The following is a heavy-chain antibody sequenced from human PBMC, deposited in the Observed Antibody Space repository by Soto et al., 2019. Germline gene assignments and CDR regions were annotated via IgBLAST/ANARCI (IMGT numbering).Heavy chain of an antibody. Sequence: ASVKVSCKASGYTFTSYAIHWVRQAPGQSLEWMGWINIGNGGTKYSQKPQDRVTITRDTSATTAYMELSSLRSEDTAVYYCATEPICGGRCYAQWFDPWGQVTLVTVS. CDR2: INIGNGGT. CDR1: GYTFTSYA. CDR3: ATEPICGGRCYAQWFDP. J-gene: IGHJ5*02. D-gene: IGHD2-15*01. V-gene: IGHV1-3*04.